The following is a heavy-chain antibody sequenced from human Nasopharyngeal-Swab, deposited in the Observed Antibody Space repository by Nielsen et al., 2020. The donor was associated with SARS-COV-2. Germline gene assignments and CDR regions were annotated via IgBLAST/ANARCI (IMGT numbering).Heavy chain of an antibody. J-gene: IGHJ4*02. CDR3: ATERLVRGSWGLFDY. Sequence: GESLKISCEASGFTFSSYSMNWVRQAPGKGLEWVSYISSSSSTIYYADSVTGRFTISRDNAKNSLYLQMNSLRDEDTAVYYCATERLVRGSWGLFDYWGQGTLVTVSS. V-gene: IGHV3-48*02. CDR1: GFTFSSYS. D-gene: IGHD3-10*01. CDR2: ISSSSSTI.